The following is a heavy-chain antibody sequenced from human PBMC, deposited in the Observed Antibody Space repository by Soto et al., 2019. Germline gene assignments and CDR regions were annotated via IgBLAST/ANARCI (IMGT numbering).Heavy chain of an antibody. CDR1: GGSFSNFG. CDR2: IVPVFGRL. J-gene: IGHJ4*02. Sequence: ASVKVSCNASGGSFSNFGISWVRQAPGQGLEWVGGIVPVFGRLNYAQRFRGRLTITADESTSTGYMELISLRSDDTAVYYCAREVSGYNFWGQVTQFPVCS. V-gene: IGHV1-69*13. D-gene: IGHD5-12*01. CDR3: AREVSGYNF.